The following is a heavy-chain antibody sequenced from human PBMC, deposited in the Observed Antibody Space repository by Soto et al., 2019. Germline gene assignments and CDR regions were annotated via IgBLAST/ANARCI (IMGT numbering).Heavy chain of an antibody. J-gene: IGHJ6*02. CDR1: VVSISSDSFY. CDR2: IYYSGDT. D-gene: IGHD2-15*01. CDR3: ARNQPQRYCSGGTRRPAYGMDG. Sequence: PSETLSLTCTVSVVSISSDSFYRAWIRQPPGKGLEWIGIIYYSGDTYYNPSLAGRLTMSVDTSNQFSLTLRSVTAADTALYYCARNQPQRYCSGGTRRPAYGMDGWGQATTVTVSS. V-gene: IGHV4-39*01.